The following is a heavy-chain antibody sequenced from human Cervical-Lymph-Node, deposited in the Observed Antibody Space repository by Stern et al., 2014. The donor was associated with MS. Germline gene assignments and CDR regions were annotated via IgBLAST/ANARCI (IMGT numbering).Heavy chain of an antibody. Sequence: VQLVESGAEVKKPASSVKVSCKASGGTFNTSAISWVRQAPGQGLEWMGGIIPIPGTTNYAQKFQGRVTFTADKSTSTAYMALSGLRYEDTAVCYCARDLGVGPSVSWGQGTVVTVSS. V-gene: IGHV1-69*06. CDR1: GGTFNTSA. J-gene: IGHJ5*02. CDR3: ARDLGVGPSVS. D-gene: IGHD5/OR15-5a*01. CDR2: IIPIPGTT.